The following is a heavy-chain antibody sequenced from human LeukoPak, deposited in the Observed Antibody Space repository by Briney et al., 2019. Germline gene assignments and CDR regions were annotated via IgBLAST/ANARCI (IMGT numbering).Heavy chain of an antibody. D-gene: IGHD2-2*02. V-gene: IGHV3-30-3*01. CDR2: ISYDGSNK. CDR3: AKEYCSSTSCYTSYFDY. CDR1: GFTFSSYA. J-gene: IGHJ4*02. Sequence: GGSLRLSCAASGFTFSSYAMHWVRQAPGKGLEWVAVISYDGSNKYYADSVKGRFTISRDNSKNTLYLQMNSLRAEDTAVYYCAKEYCSSTSCYTSYFDYWGQGTLVTVSS.